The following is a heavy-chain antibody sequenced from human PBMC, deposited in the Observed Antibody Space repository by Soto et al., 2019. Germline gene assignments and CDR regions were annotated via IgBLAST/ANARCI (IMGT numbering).Heavy chain of an antibody. Sequence: SETLSLTCTVSGGSISSSTYYWGWIRQPPGKGLEWIGSIYSSGSTYYNTSLKSRVTISVDTSKNQFSLKVNSVTAADTAVYYCATQRGIAAAVLSYWGQGTLVTVSS. CDR3: ATQRGIAAAVLSY. CDR2: IYSSGST. J-gene: IGHJ4*02. D-gene: IGHD6-13*01. CDR1: GGSISSSTYY. V-gene: IGHV4-39*01.